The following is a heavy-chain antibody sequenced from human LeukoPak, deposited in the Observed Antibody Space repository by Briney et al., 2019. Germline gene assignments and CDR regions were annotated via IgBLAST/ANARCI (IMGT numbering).Heavy chain of an antibody. Sequence: GGSLRLSCAASGSTFSSYAMSWVRQAPGKGLEWVSAISGSGGSTYYADSVKGRFTISRDNSKNTLYLQMNSLRAEDTAVYYCAKDQRGFDWLFVVDYWGQGTLVTVSS. CDR2: ISGSGGST. J-gene: IGHJ4*02. CDR1: GSTFSSYA. D-gene: IGHD3-9*01. CDR3: AKDQRGFDWLFVVDY. V-gene: IGHV3-23*01.